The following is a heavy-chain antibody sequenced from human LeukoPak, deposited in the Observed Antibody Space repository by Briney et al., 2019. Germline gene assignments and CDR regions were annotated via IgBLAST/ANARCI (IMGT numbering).Heavy chain of an antibody. CDR3: TRPHYYDSSGYYYSDY. J-gene: IGHJ4*02. V-gene: IGHV3-73*01. CDR2: IRSKGNSDAT. CDR1: GVTCSGSA. D-gene: IGHD3-22*01. Sequence: GGPLRLSCAASGVTCSGSAMHWVRQASGKGLGWVGRIRSKGNSDATAYAASVKGRVSISREDSENTAYLQMNSLKTEDTAVYYCTRPHYYDSSGYYYSDYWGQGTLVTVSS.